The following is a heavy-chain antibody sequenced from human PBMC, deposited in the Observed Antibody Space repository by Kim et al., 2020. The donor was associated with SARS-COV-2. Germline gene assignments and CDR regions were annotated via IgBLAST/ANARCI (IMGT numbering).Heavy chain of an antibody. V-gene: IGHV3-23*01. J-gene: IGHJ4*02. Sequence: GGSLRLSCAASGFTFSSYAMSWVRQAPGKGLEWVSAISGSGGSTYYADSVKGRFTISRDNSKNTLYLQMNSLRAEDTAVYYCAKEIGLPILHSGYGIWDYWGQGTLVTVSS. CDR2: ISGSGGST. CDR3: AKEIGLPILHSGYGIWDY. D-gene: IGHD5-18*01. CDR1: GFTFSSYA.